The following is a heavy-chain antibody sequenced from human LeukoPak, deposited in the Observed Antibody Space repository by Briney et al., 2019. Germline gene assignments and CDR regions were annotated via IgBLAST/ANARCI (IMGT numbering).Heavy chain of an antibody. J-gene: IGHJ5*02. CDR1: GGSISSSSYY. CDR3: ARDWRVRGVPFDP. D-gene: IGHD3-10*01. Sequence: PSETLSLTCTVSGGSISSSSYYWGWIRQPPGKGLEWIGSIYYSGSTYYNPSLKSRVTISVDKSKNQFSLKLSSVTAADTAVYYCARDWRVRGVPFDPWGQGTLVTVSS. CDR2: IYYSGST. V-gene: IGHV4-39*07.